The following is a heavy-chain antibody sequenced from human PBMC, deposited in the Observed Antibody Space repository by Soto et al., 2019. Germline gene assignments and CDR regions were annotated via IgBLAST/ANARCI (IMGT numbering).Heavy chain of an antibody. J-gene: IGHJ5*02. Sequence: ASVKVSCKASGYTFTSYGISWVRQAPGQGLEWMGWISAYNGNTNYAQKLQGRVTMTTDTSTSTAYMELRSLRSDDTAVYYCARHYYGSGSYYNDGEDNWFDPWGQGTLVTVSS. D-gene: IGHD3-10*01. V-gene: IGHV1-18*01. CDR2: ISAYNGNT. CDR3: ARHYYGSGSYYNDGEDNWFDP. CDR1: GYTFTSYG.